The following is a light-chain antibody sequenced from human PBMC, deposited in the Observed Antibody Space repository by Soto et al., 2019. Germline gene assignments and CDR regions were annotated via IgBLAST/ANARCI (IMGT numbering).Light chain of an antibody. CDR2: DAS. CDR3: QQYARPPFA. V-gene: IGKV3-20*01. J-gene: IGKJ2*01. CDR1: QRVSNSY. Sequence: EIVLTQSPGTLSLFPGDRATLSCRASQRVSNSYLAWFQQKPGQAPRLLIYDASSRAAGVPDRFSGGGSGTDFTLTISALEPEDFALYFCQQYARPPFAFGQGTRLEI.